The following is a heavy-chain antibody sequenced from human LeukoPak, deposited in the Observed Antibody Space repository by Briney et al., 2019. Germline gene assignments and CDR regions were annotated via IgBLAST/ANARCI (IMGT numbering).Heavy chain of an antibody. Sequence: GRSLRLSCAASGFTFSSYGMHWVRQAPGKGLEWVAVISYDGSNKYYADSVKGRFTISRHNSKNTLYLQMNSLRAEDTAVYYCANEQWEVNDAFDIWSQGTMVMVSS. CDR3: ANEQWEVNDAFDI. CDR1: GFTFSSYG. J-gene: IGHJ3*02. V-gene: IGHV3-30*18. D-gene: IGHD1-26*01. CDR2: ISYDGSNK.